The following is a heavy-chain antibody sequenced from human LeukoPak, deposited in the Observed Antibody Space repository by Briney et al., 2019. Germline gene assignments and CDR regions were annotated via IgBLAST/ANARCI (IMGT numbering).Heavy chain of an antibody. V-gene: IGHV4-34*01. CDR3: ARGRQWLVRGVFDY. Sequence: SETLSLTCAVYGGSFSGYYWSWIRQPPGKGLEWIGEINHSGSTNYNPSLKSRVTISVDTSKNQFSLKLSSVTAADTAVYYCARGRQWLVRGVFDYWGQGTLVTVSS. CDR2: INHSGST. J-gene: IGHJ4*02. CDR1: GGSFSGYY. D-gene: IGHD6-19*01.